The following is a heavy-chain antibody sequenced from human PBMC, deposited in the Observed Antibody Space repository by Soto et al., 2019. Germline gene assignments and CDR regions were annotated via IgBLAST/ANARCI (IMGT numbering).Heavy chain of an antibody. Sequence: QVQLVQSGAEVKKPGASVKVSCKASGYTFTSYGISWVRQAPGQGLEWMGWISAYNGNTNSAQKLQGRVTMTTDTSTGTAYMELVSLRSDDTAVYYCAYANYCIITSGDYYYYYYGMDVCGRGTTMTVSS. CDR3: AYANYCIITSGDYYYYYYGMDV. CDR1: GYTFTSYG. D-gene: IGHD2-2*01. J-gene: IGHJ6*02. CDR2: ISAYNGNT. V-gene: IGHV1-18*01.